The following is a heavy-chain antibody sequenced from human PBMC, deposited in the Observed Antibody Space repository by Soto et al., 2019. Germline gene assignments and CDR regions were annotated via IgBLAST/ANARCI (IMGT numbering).Heavy chain of an antibody. J-gene: IGHJ4*02. Sequence: QVQLVQSGAEVKKPGASVKVSCKASGYTFTSYGISWVRQAPGQGLEWMGWISAYNGNTNYAQKLHGRVTMTTDTSTSTDYMELRSLRSDDTAVYYCARVWTYCGGDCYSDPDYWGQGTLVNVSS. CDR3: ARVWTYCGGDCYSDPDY. CDR2: ISAYNGNT. D-gene: IGHD2-21*02. V-gene: IGHV1-18*01. CDR1: GYTFTSYG.